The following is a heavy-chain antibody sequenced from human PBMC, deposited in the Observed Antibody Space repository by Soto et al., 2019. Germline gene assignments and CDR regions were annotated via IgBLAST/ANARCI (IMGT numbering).Heavy chain of an antibody. CDR2: INPNSGGT. CDR3: AREREGGNYDYVWGSYRSNAMDV. D-gene: IGHD3-16*02. J-gene: IGHJ6*02. V-gene: IGHV1-2*02. Sequence: ASVKVSCKASGYTFTGYYMHWVRQAPGQGLEWMGWINPNSGGTNYAQKFQGRVTITRDTSASTAYMELSSLRSEDTAVYYCAREREGGNYDYVWGSYRSNAMDVWGQGTTVTVSS. CDR1: GYTFTGYY.